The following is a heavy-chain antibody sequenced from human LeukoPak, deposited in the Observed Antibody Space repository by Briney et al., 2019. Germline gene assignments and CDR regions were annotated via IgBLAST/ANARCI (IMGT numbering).Heavy chain of an antibody. D-gene: IGHD1-1*01. CDR3: ARRCGRTPNYFDP. J-gene: IGHJ5*02. CDR2: IFYNGKT. V-gene: IGHV4-39*01. Sequence: SETLSLTCTVSGGSISSTDYYWAWIRQPPGKGLEWIGAIFYNGKTFYNPSLENRVTMSVDSSKNQFSLKLTSVTAADTAVYYCARRCGRTPNYFDPWGQGTLVTVSS. CDR1: GGSISSTDYY.